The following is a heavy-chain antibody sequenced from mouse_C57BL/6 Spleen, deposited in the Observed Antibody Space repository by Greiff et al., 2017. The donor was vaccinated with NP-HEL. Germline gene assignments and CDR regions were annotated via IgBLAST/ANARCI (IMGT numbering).Heavy chain of an antibody. Sequence: VQLKESGAELVKPGASVKLSCTAFGFNIKDYYMHWVKQRTEQGLEWIGRIDPEDGETKYAPKFQGKATITADTSSNTAYLQLSSLTSEDTAVYYCARGYYGSSWYFDVWGTGTTVTVSS. V-gene: IGHV14-2*01. CDR1: GFNIKDYY. CDR3: ARGYYGSSWYFDV. D-gene: IGHD1-1*01. CDR2: IDPEDGET. J-gene: IGHJ1*03.